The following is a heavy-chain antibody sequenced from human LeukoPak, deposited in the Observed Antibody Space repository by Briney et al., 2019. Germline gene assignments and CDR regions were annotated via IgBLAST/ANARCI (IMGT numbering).Heavy chain of an antibody. V-gene: IGHV4-4*07. J-gene: IGHJ3*02. D-gene: IGHD1-7*01. CDR2: IYTSGST. Sequence: SETLSLTFIVSGGSTSSYYWSWIRQPAGKGLEWIGRIYTSGSTNYNPSLKSRVTMSVDTSKNQFSLKLSSVTAADTAVYYCARATTLRHHAFDIWGQGTMVTVSS. CDR1: GGSTSSYY. CDR3: ARATTLRHHAFDI.